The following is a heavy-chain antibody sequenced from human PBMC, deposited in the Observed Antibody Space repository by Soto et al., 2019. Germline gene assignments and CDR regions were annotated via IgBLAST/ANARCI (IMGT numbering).Heavy chain of an antibody. CDR1: GGSFSGYI. J-gene: IGHJ4*02. CDR3: TRGLFSGSSYSGSWYYFDS. D-gene: IGHD1-26*01. CDR2: INHSGSS. Sequence: PSETLSLTCAVYGGSFSGYIWTWIRQTPGKGLKWIGQINHSGSSIYNPSLKNRVTISTMSNNKFSLELSSVTAADTAVYYCTRGLFSGSSYSGSWYYFDSWGQGTMVTVSS. V-gene: IGHV4-34*01.